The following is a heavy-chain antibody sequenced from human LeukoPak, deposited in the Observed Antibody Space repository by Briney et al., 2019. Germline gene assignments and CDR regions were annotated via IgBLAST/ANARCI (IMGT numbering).Heavy chain of an antibody. Sequence: PGGSLRLSCAASGFTFSTYWMSWVRQAPGKGLEWVAHINQGGSEKYYVDSVKGRFTISRDNAKNSLYLQMNSLRAADTAVYYCSRIYGNSGYYEYWGQGTLGT. V-gene: IGHV3-7*04. CDR1: GFTFSTYW. D-gene: IGHD3-22*01. J-gene: IGHJ4*02. CDR3: SRIYGNSGYYEY. CDR2: INQGGSEK.